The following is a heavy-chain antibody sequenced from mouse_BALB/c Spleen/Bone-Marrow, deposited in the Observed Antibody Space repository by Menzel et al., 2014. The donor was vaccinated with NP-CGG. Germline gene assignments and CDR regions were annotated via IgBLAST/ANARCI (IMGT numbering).Heavy chain of an antibody. V-gene: IGHV1-77*01. CDR1: GYTFTDYY. J-gene: IGHJ4*01. CDR2: IYPGSGNT. Sequence: QVQLQQSGAELARPGASVKLSCKASGYTFTDYYASWVKQRIGQGLEWIGEIYPGSGNTYYNEKFKGKATLTADRSSSTAYMQLSSLTSEDSAVYFCARAASLDYWGQGTSVTVSS. CDR3: ARAASLDY.